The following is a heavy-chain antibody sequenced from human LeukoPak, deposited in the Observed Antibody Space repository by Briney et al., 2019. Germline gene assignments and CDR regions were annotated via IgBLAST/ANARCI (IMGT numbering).Heavy chain of an antibody. Sequence: GGSLRLSCAASGFTFSDYYMSWIRQAPGKGLEWVSYISSSGSTIYYADSVKGRFTISRDNAKNSLYLQMNSLRAEDTAVYHCARPGGITMVYYYYGMDVWGQGTTVTVSS. CDR2: ISSSGSTI. V-gene: IGHV3-11*01. D-gene: IGHD3-10*01. CDR1: GFTFSDYY. CDR3: ARPGGITMVYYYYGMDV. J-gene: IGHJ6*02.